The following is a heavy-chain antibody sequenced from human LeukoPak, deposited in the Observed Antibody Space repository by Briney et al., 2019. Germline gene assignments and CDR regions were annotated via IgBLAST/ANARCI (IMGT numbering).Heavy chain of an antibody. D-gene: IGHD3-3*01. J-gene: IGHJ4*02. CDR1: GFTVSSNY. CDR3: ARGGWTSGTYYDFWSGPFFDY. V-gene: IGHV3-66*01. CDR2: IYSGGST. Sequence: GGSLRLSCAASGFTVSSNYMSWVRQAPGKGLEWVSVIYSGGSTYYADSVKGRFTISRDNSKNTLYLQMNSLRAEDTAVYYCARGGWTSGTYYDFWSGPFFDYWGQGTLVTVSS.